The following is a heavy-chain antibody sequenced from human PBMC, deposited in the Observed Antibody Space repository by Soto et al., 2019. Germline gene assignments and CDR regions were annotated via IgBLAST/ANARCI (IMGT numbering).Heavy chain of an antibody. CDR3: ARTAVPGRRAFSVDC. J-gene: IGHJ4*02. CDR2: INHSGST. D-gene: IGHD6-19*01. Sequence: QVQLQQWGAGLLKPSETLSLTCAVYGGSFSGYYWSWIRQPPGKGLEWIGEINHSGSTNYNPPLTWRVTVTVDTSKTQFSLKLSSVTAADTGVYYCARTAVPGRRAFSVDCGGQGTLVTVSS. CDR1: GGSFSGYY. V-gene: IGHV4-34*01.